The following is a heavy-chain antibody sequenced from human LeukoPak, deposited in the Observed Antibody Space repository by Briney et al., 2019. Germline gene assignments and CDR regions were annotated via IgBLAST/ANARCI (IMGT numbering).Heavy chain of an antibody. Sequence: PSQTLSLTCTVSGGSISSGDYYWSWIRQPPGKGLEWIGYIYYSGSTNYNPSLKSRVTISVDTSKDQFSLKLSSVTAADTAVYYCARVHVVVPAAKDIVATNWFDPWGQGTLVTVSS. CDR1: GGSISSGDYY. J-gene: IGHJ5*02. CDR3: ARVHVVVPAAKDIVATNWFDP. D-gene: IGHD2-2*01. V-gene: IGHV4-30-4*01. CDR2: IYYSGST.